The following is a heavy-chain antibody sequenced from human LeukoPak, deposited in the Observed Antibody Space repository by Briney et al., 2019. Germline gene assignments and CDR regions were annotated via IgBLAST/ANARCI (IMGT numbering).Heavy chain of an antibody. D-gene: IGHD6-13*01. CDR3: ARDWAAAGTGWFDP. V-gene: IGHV1-2*02. J-gene: IGHJ5*02. Sequence: ASVKVSCKASGYTFTGYYMHWVRQAPGQGLEWMGWINPNSGGTNYAQKFQGRVTMTRDTSISTAYMELRSLRSDDTAVYYCARDWAAAGTGWFDPWGQGTLVTVSS. CDR1: GYTFTGYY. CDR2: INPNSGGT.